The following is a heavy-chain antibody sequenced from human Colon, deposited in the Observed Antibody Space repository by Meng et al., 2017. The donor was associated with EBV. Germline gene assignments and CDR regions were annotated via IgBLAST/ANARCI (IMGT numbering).Heavy chain of an antibody. CDR2: IDYRENP. D-gene: IGHD3-10*01. Sequence: QVHLQESGPGLVRSSETLSLPCAFSDGSLSSTNWWSWVRQPPGKGLEWIGQIDYRENPYYSPSLKSRVTISVDTSKNQFSLKLTSVTAADTAVYYCAKYGSGTSYTGYYFHYWGQGALVTVSS. V-gene: IGHV4-4*02. J-gene: IGHJ4*02. CDR3: AKYGSGTSYTGYYFHY. CDR1: DGSLSSTNW.